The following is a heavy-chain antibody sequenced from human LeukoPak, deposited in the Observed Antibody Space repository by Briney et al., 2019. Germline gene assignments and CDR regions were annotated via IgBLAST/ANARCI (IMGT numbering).Heavy chain of an antibody. Sequence: ASVKVSCKASGYTFTGYYMHWVRQAPGQGLEWMGWINPNSGGTNYAQKFQGRVTMTRDTSISTVYMELSRLRSDDTAVYYCARGVAVAGHFDYWGQGTLVTVSS. J-gene: IGHJ4*02. V-gene: IGHV1-2*02. CDR3: ARGVAVAGHFDY. CDR1: GYTFTGYY. CDR2: INPNSGGT. D-gene: IGHD6-19*01.